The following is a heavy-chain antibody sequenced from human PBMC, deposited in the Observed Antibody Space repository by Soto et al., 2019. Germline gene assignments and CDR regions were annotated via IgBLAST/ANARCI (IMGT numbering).Heavy chain of an antibody. D-gene: IGHD5-18*01. V-gene: IGHV1-8*01. CDR1: GYTFTSYD. CDR2: MNPNSGKA. Sequence: APVKVSCRASGYTFTSYDINWVRQATGQGLEWMGWMNPNSGKANYAQKFQGRVTITTNKSTSTAYMELSSLRSEDTAVYYCAGAIGYSYGSFDYWGQGTLVTVSS. CDR3: AGAIGYSYGSFDY. J-gene: IGHJ4*02.